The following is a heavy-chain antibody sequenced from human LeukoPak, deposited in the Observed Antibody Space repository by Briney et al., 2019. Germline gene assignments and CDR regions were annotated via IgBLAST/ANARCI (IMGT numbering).Heavy chain of an antibody. CDR2: INPSGGST. J-gene: IGHJ4*02. CDR1: GYTFTGYY. D-gene: IGHD6-19*01. CDR3: ASDGGSSGWPDY. Sequence: ASVKVSCKASGYTFTGYYMHWVRQAPGQGLEWMGIINPSGGSTSYAQKFQGRVTMTRDMSTSTVYMELSSLRSEDTAVYYCASDGGSSGWPDYWGQGTLVTVSS. V-gene: IGHV1-46*01.